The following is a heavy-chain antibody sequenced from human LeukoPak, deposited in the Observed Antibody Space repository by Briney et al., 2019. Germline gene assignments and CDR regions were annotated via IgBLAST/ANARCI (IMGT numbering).Heavy chain of an antibody. CDR2: ISNSGGAT. Sequence: ARGSLRLSCAASGFTFASYAMGWVRQAPGKGLEWVSAISNSGGATYYADSVKGRCTISRDNSKNMLYLQMNSLRTEDTAVFCCARGGINWYGFDYRGQGTVVTVSS. CDR3: ARGGINWYGFDY. CDR1: GFTFASYA. V-gene: IGHV3-23*01. J-gene: IGHJ4*02. D-gene: IGHD1-1*01.